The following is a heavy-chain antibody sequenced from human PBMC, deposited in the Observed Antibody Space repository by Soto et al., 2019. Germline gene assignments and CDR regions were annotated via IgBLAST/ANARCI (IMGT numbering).Heavy chain of an antibody. CDR3: ARECTAWPLAYGLDV. D-gene: IGHD2-8*02. CDR2: ISSRSDI. J-gene: IGHJ6*02. CDR1: GTTFSTYS. Sequence: GGSLRLSCVDSGTTFSTYSINWVRQAPGKGLGWVSSISSRSDIYYADSVKGRYTISRDNAKNSVSLQMNSLGAEDTAVYYCARECTAWPLAYGLDVWGQGTTVTVSS. V-gene: IGHV3-21*01.